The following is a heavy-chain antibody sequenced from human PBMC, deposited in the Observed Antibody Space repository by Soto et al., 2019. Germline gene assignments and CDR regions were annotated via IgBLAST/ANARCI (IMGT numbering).Heavy chain of an antibody. V-gene: IGHV3-11*01. CDR3: ARSHLYYDSSGYPDY. CDR2: ISSSGSTI. CDR1: GFTFSDYY. Sequence: GESLRLSCAASGFTFSDYYMSWIRQAPGKGLEWVSYISSSGSTIYYADSVKGRFTISRDNAKNSLYLQMNSLRAEDTAVYYCARSHLYYDSSGYPDYWGQGTLVTVSS. D-gene: IGHD3-22*01. J-gene: IGHJ4*02.